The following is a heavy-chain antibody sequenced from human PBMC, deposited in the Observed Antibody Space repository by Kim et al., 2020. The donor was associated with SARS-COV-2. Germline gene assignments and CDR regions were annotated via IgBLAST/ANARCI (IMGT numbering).Heavy chain of an antibody. CDR3: AREAAASRGTYFLYYPLDV. Sequence: GGSLRLSCAASGFSFSAYAIHWVRQAPGKGLEWISGISCNSGIIDYADSVKGRFTISRDNAKKSLYLYMNSLRTEDTAVYFCAREAAASRGTYFLYYPLDVWGQGSTVTVSS. CDR2: ISCNSGII. V-gene: IGHV3-9*01. J-gene: IGHJ6*02. CDR1: GFSFSAYA. D-gene: IGHD6-13*01.